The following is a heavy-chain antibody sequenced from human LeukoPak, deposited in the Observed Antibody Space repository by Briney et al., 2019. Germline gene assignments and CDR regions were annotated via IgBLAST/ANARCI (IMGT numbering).Heavy chain of an antibody. V-gene: IGHV4-38-2*02. Sequence: SETLSLTCTVSGYSISSGYYWGWIRQPPGKGLEWIGSIYHSGSTYYNPSLKSRVTISVDTSKNQFSLKLSSVTAADTAVYYCARDHDYGDYGNDHWGQGTLVTVSS. CDR3: ARDHDYGDYGNDH. CDR1: GYSISSGYY. D-gene: IGHD4-17*01. CDR2: IYHSGST. J-gene: IGHJ4*02.